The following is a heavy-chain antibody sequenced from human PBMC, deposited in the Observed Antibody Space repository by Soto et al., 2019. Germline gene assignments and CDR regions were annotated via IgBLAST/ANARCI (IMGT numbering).Heavy chain of an antibody. D-gene: IGHD3-9*01. CDR2: ISPHNFNT. Sequence: QVQLEQSGAEVKKPGDSVKVSCKASGYTFTHFYITWVRQAPGQGLEWMGAISPHNFNTNYAQKCRGRVPLNTETFANTAYMDLRSLTSDDTAVYYCARDEGGYDILTGYYKAHHFDYWGQGVPVTVSS. V-gene: IGHV1-18*01. CDR1: GYTFTHFY. CDR3: ARDEGGYDILTGYYKAHHFDY. J-gene: IGHJ4*02.